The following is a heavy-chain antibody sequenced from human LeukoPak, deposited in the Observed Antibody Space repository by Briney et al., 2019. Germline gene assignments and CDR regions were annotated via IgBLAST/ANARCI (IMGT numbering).Heavy chain of an antibody. CDR2: ISWDSGSI. Sequence: GGSLRLSCAASGFTFDDYAMHWVRQAPGKGLEWVSGISWDSGSIGYADSVKGRFTISRDNAKNSLYLQMNSLRAEDTALYYCAMVYYYYYGMDVWGQGTTVTVSS. CDR3: AMVYYYYYGMDV. CDR1: GFTFDDYA. V-gene: IGHV3-9*01. J-gene: IGHJ6*02.